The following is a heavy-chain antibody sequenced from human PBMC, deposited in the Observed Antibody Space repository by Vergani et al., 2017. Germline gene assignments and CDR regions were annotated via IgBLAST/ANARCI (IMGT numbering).Heavy chain of an antibody. CDR1: GFTFDDAA. Sequence: EVQLVESGGDLVQPGRSLRLSCAVSGFTFDDAAMHWVRQVPGKGLQWVSGMSWNGDTTAYADSVKGRFTISRDNSKSTLYLQMNSLRTEDTAVYYCATKSCGTPGCQIGYFREWGQGTLVTVSS. CDR2: MSWNGDTT. J-gene: IGHJ1*01. V-gene: IGHV3-9*01. CDR3: ATKSCGTPGCQIGYFRE. D-gene: IGHD1-1*01.